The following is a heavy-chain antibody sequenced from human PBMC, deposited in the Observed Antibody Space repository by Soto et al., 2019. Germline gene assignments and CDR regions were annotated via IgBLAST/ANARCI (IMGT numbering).Heavy chain of an antibody. CDR3: ARAQGGHDYYYYGMYV. D-gene: IGHD1-26*01. J-gene: IGHJ6*02. CDR1: GGSISSGDYY. CDR2: IYYSGST. Sequence: QVQLQESGPGLVKPSQTLSLTCTVSGGSISSGDYYWSWIRQPPGKGLEWIVSIYYSGSTYYNPSLQSRVTISVDTYKHQFSLKLSSVTAADTAVYYCARAQGGHDYYYYGMYVWGQGTTVTVSS. V-gene: IGHV4-30-4*01.